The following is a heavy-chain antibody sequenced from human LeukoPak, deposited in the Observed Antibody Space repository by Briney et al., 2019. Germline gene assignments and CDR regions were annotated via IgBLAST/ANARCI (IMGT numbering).Heavy chain of an antibody. J-gene: IGHJ5*02. CDR3: ARDALYYDFRTGYYAGGNWFDP. Sequence: GGSLRLSCAASGFTFSSYWVSWVRQAPGKGLEWVANIKQDGSQKNYVDSVKGRFTISRDNVENSLDLQMNSLRAEDTAVYYCARDALYYDFRTGYYAGGNWFDPWGQGTLVTVSS. V-gene: IGHV3-7*04. D-gene: IGHD3-3*01. CDR2: IKQDGSQK. CDR1: GFTFSSYW.